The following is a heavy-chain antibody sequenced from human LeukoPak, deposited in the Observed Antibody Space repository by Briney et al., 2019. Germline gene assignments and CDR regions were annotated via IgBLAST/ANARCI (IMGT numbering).Heavy chain of an antibody. D-gene: IGHD3-16*01. J-gene: IGHJ6*02. CDR1: GFTFSNAW. CDR2: IKSKTDGGTT. Sequence: GGSLRLSCAASGFTFSNAWMSWVRQAPGKGLEWVGRIKSKTDGGTTDYAAPVKGRFTISRDDSKNTLYLQMNSLKTKDTAVYYCTRVHYDYVWGSLITGYYGMDVWGQGTTVTVSS. V-gene: IGHV3-15*01. CDR3: TRVHYDYVWGSLITGYYGMDV.